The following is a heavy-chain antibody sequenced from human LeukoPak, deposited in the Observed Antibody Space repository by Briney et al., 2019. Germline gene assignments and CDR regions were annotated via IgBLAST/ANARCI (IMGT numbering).Heavy chain of an antibody. D-gene: IGHD4-11*01. CDR3: ARDSYSNYAPGY. J-gene: IGHJ4*02. CDR1: GYSISSGYY. CDR2: IYHSGST. Sequence: SETLSLTCTVSGYSISSGYYWGWIRQPPGKGLEWIGSIYHSGSTYYNPSLKSRVTISVDTSKNQFSLKLSSVTAADTAVYYCARDSYSNYAPGYWGQGTLVTVSS. V-gene: IGHV4-38-2*02.